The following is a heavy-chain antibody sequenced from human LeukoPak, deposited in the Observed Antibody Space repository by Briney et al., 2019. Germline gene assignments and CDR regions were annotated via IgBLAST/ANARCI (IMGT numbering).Heavy chain of an antibody. V-gene: IGHV1-8*01. CDR3: ARGGYSSSWRYYYYMDV. Sequence: ASVKVSCKASGYTFTSYDINWVRQATGQGLEWMGWMNPNSGNTGYAQKFQGRVTMTRNTSISTAYMGLSSLRSGDTAVYYCARGGYSSSWRYYYYMDVWGKGTTVTVSS. J-gene: IGHJ6*03. D-gene: IGHD6-13*01. CDR1: GYTFTSYD. CDR2: MNPNSGNT.